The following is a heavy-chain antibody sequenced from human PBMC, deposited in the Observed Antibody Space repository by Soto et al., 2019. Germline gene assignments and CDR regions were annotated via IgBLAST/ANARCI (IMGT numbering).Heavy chain of an antibody. CDR3: VRDPSTRSPPAY. J-gene: IGHJ1*01. V-gene: IGHV3-11*05. CDR2: ISSTGSYT. D-gene: IGHD2-2*01. CDR1: GFKFDDYY. Sequence: GGSLRLSCGASGFKFDDYYVTWIRQAQGTGLTWVSYISSTGSYTKYADSVKGRFTISRDNGKSSLYLQMDNLRDEGTGIYFCVRDPSTRSPPAYGGRGTQVTVSS.